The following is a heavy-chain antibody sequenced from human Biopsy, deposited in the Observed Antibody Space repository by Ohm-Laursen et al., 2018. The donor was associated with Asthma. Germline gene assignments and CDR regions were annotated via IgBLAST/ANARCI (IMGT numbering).Heavy chain of an antibody. Sequence: GSLRLSCAASGFTVSRDHMFWVRQAPGKGLEWVSVIYSGGTSDTADSVRGRFTISRDFYKNTLYLQMDSLRAEDTAVYYCARGDGSGWSHYYFDYWGQGTLVTVSS. V-gene: IGHV3-53*01. CDR3: ARGDGSGWSHYYFDY. CDR1: GFTVSRDH. D-gene: IGHD6-19*01. J-gene: IGHJ4*02. CDR2: IYSGGTS.